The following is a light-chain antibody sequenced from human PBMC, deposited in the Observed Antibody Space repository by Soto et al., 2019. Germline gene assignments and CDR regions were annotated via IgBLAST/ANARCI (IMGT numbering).Light chain of an antibody. Sequence: QSVLTQPPSVSGAPGQRVTISCTGGNSNIGASNDVHWYQQIPGTAPKLLIYGDNNRPSGVPDRFSGSKSGTSASLAITGLQAEYEADYYCHSYDSSLSGSVFGGGTKLTVL. V-gene: IGLV1-40*01. CDR2: GDN. CDR1: NSNIGASND. CDR3: HSYDSSLSGSV. J-gene: IGLJ3*02.